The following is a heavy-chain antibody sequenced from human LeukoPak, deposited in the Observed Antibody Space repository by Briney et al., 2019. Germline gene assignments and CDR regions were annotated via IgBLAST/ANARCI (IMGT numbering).Heavy chain of an antibody. Sequence: WAAVKVSCRVSGYTFTDYYMHWVQQAPGKGLEWMGLVDPEDGETIYAEKFQGRVTITADTSTNTAYMELSSLRSEATAEYYCATASRGVDYWGQGTLATVSS. J-gene: IGHJ4*02. V-gene: IGHV1-69-2*01. CDR3: ATASRGVDY. CDR2: VDPEDGET. CDR1: GYTFTDYY.